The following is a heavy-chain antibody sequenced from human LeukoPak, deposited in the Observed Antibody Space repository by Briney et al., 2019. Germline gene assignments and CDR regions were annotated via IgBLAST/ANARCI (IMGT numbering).Heavy chain of an antibody. D-gene: IGHD1-26*01. J-gene: IGHJ3*02. V-gene: IGHV1-69*05. CDR1: GGSFSSYA. Sequence: ASVKVSCKASGGSFSSYAISWVRQAPGQGLEWMGRIIPIFGTANYAQKFQGRVTITTDESTSAAYMELSSLRSEDTAVYYCASPRAVQVGQLRLVGAFDIWGQGTTVTASS. CDR2: IIPIFGTA. CDR3: ASPRAVQVGQLRLVGAFDI.